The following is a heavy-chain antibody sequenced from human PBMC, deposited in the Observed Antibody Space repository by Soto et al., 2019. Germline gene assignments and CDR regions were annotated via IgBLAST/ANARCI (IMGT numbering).Heavy chain of an antibody. D-gene: IGHD2-2*01. Sequence: QVQLVESGGGVVQPGRSLRLSWAASGFTFSSYAMHWVRQAPGKGLEWVAVISSDGSDKYYADSVKGRFTISRDNSKNTLYLQINSLRGEDTAVYYCARDPQPATTSAGVIDYWGQGTLVTVSS. V-gene: IGHV3-30-3*01. CDR3: ARDPQPATTSAGVIDY. CDR2: ISSDGSDK. J-gene: IGHJ4*02. CDR1: GFTFSSYA.